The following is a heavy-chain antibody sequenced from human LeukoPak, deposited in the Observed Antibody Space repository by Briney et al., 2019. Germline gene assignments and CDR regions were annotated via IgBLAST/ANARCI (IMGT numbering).Heavy chain of an antibody. J-gene: IGHJ6*03. CDR2: TYYRSKWYN. CDR1: GDSVSSKSAA. V-gene: IGHV6-1*01. Sequence: SQTLSLTCAISGDSVSSKSAAWNWIRQSPARGLEWLGRTYYRSKWYNDYAVSVKSRITINPDTSKNQFSLQLNSVTPEDTAVYYCARSDGYPTEVHYYMDVWGKGTTVTVSS. D-gene: IGHD5-24*01. CDR3: ARSDGYPTEVHYYMDV.